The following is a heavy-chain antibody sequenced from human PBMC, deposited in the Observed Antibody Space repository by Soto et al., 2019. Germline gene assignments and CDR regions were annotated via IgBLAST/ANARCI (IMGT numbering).Heavy chain of an antibody. CDR2: IYYSGST. CDR3: ASLYCSSASCYPSHYYYYYMDV. CDR1: GGSINNHY. J-gene: IGHJ6*03. Sequence: PSETLSLTCTVSGGSINNHYWSWIRQPPGKGLEWLGYIYYSGSTNYNPSLKSRVTMSVDTSKNQFSLKLSSVTAADTAVYYCASLYCSSASCYPSHYYYYYMDVWGKGTTVTVS. V-gene: IGHV4-59*08. D-gene: IGHD2-2*01.